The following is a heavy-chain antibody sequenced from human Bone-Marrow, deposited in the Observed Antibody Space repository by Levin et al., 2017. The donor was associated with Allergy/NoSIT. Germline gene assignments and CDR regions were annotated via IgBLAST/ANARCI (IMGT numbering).Heavy chain of an antibody. Sequence: GGSLRLSCSASGFTFSTYAMHWVRQAPGKGLEYVSVVTSNGGSTYYADSVKGRFTISRDNSKNTVYLQLNSLTPEDTALYYCVKDLSRSGGYRGYESFWGPFDSWGQGTLVTVSS. D-gene: IGHD5-12*01. CDR1: GFTFSTYA. CDR3: VKDLSRSGGYRGYESFWGPFDS. J-gene: IGHJ4*02. V-gene: IGHV3-64D*06. CDR2: VTSNGGST.